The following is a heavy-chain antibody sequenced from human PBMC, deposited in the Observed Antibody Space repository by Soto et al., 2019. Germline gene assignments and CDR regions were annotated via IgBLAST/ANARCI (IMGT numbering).Heavy chain of an antibody. Sequence: GGSLRLSCAASGFTFSSYAMSWVRQAPGKGLEWVSAISGSGGSTYYADSVKGRFTITRDNSKNTLYLQMNSLRAEDTAVYYCAKDPIIGYCSGGSCDGYGMDVWGQGTTVTVSS. CDR2: ISGSGGST. V-gene: IGHV3-23*01. CDR3: AKDPIIGYCSGGSCDGYGMDV. J-gene: IGHJ6*02. CDR1: GFTFSSYA. D-gene: IGHD2-15*01.